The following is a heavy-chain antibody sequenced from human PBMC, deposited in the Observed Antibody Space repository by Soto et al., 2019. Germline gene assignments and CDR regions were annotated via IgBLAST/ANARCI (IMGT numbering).Heavy chain of an antibody. CDR3: AITTSTVSYWFDP. V-gene: IGHV3-7*03. CDR1: GFSFSSYW. J-gene: IGHJ5*02. Sequence: EIQLMQSGGGLVRPGGSLRLSCAASGFSFSSYWMSWVRQAPGKGPEWVANIKEDGGEKHYVDSVKGRFTISRDNTENSLFLQINNLRAEDSAIYYCAITTSTVSYWFDPWGPGTQVTVSS. D-gene: IGHD4-4*01. CDR2: IKEDGGEK.